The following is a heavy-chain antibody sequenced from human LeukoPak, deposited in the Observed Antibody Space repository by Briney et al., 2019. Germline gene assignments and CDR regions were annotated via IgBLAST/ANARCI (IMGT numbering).Heavy chain of an antibody. V-gene: IGHV4-34*01. Sequence: SETLSLTCTVSGGSVTDYYWSWIRQPPGKGLEWIGEINHSGSTNYNPSLKSRVTISVDTSKNQFSLKLSSVTAADTAVYYCARRPFPFRRYFDYWGQGTLVTVSS. CDR2: INHSGST. CDR1: GGSVTDYY. CDR3: ARRPFPFRRYFDY. J-gene: IGHJ4*02.